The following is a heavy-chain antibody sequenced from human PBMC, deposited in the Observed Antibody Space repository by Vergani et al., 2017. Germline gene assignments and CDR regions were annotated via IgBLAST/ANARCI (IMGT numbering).Heavy chain of an antibody. CDR3: VEGDYYYVMDV. Sequence: QVQLQESGPGLVKPSQTLSLTCTVSGGSISSGSYYWSWIRQPAGKGLEWIGRIYTSGSTNYNPTLESRVTISVDTSKNQFSLKLSSVTAADTAVYYCVEGDYYYVMDVWGQGTTVTVSS. D-gene: IGHD3-16*01. CDR1: GGSISSGSYY. J-gene: IGHJ6*02. CDR2: IYTSGST. V-gene: IGHV4-61*02.